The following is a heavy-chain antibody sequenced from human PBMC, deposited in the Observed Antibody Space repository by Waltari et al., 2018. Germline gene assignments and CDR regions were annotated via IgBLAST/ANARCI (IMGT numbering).Heavy chain of an antibody. CDR1: GGSVSRGSDY. CDR3: ARSPTGWGYFDH. V-gene: IGHV4-61*09. D-gene: IGHD6-19*01. J-gene: IGHJ4*02. CDR2: SYTSGST. Sequence: QVQLQESGPGLVKPSQTLSLTCTVSGGSVSRGSDYWSWIRQPAGQGLEWVGHSYTSGSTTYNPSLKSRVTISRDTSKNQFYLELRSMTAADTAVYYCARSPTGWGYFDHWGQATLVTVSS.